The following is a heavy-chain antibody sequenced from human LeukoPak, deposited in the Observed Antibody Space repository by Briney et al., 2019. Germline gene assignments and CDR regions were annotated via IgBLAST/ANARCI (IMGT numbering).Heavy chain of an antibody. Sequence: GGSLRLSCVASGFTVSSNYRSWVRQAPGKGLEWVSVIYSGDNTYYVDSVKGRYTISRDSSKNTLYLQMNSLRAEDTAVYYCARDYYDILTANRQTKSSYFDYWGQGTLVTVSS. CDR1: GFTVSSNY. CDR2: IYSGDNT. CDR3: ARDYYDILTANRQTKSSYFDY. V-gene: IGHV3-66*01. D-gene: IGHD3-9*01. J-gene: IGHJ4*02.